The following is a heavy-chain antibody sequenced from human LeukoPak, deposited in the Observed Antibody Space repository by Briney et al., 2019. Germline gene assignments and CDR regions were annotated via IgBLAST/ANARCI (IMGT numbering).Heavy chain of an antibody. Sequence: GGSLRLSCAASGFTFDDYAMHWVRQAPGRGLEWVSGISWNSGSIGYADSVKGRFTISRDNAKNSLYLQMNSLRAEDTALYYCAKDTRTGYYNPLFDYWGQGTLVTVSS. CDR1: GFTFDDYA. J-gene: IGHJ4*02. D-gene: IGHD3/OR15-3a*01. CDR3: AKDTRTGYYNPLFDY. CDR2: ISWNSGSI. V-gene: IGHV3-9*01.